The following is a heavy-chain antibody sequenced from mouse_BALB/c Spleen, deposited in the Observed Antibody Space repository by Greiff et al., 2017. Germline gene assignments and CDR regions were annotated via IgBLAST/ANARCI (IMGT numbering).Heavy chain of an antibody. J-gene: IGHJ2*01. D-gene: IGHD1-2*01. CDR1: GFTFTDYY. CDR2: IRNKANGYTT. CDR3: AGGGGYGYGY. Sequence: EVQLVESGGGLVQPGGSLRLSCATSGFTFTDYYMSWVRQPPGKALEWLGFIRNKANGYTTEYSASVKGRFTISRDNSQSILYLQMNTLRAEDSATYYCAGGGGYGYGYWGQGTTLTVSS. V-gene: IGHV7-3*02.